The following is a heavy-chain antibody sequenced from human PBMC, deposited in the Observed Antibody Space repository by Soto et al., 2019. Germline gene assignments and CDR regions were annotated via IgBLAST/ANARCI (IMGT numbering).Heavy chain of an antibody. V-gene: IGHV3-33*01. CDR3: ARYCPHFWSGCQFFYMDV. D-gene: IGHD3-3*01. Sequence: GGSLRLSCAASGFTFSSYGMHWVRQAPGKGLEWVAVIWYDGSNKYYADSVKGRFTTSRYNSKNTLYLQMNSLRAEDTAVYYCARYCPHFWSGCQFFYMDVWGKGTTVTVSS. CDR2: IWYDGSNK. CDR1: GFTFSSYG. J-gene: IGHJ6*03.